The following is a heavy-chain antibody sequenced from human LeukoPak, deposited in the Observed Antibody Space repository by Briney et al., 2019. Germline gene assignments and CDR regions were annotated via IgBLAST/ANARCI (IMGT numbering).Heavy chain of an antibody. D-gene: IGHD3-10*01. J-gene: IGHJ4*02. Sequence: PSETLSLTCTVSRGSISSSSYYWGWTRQPPGKGLEWIGSIYYSGSTYYNPSLKSRVTISVDTPKNQFSLKLRSVTAADTAVYYCAGRDEGAGSSRTGNFDYWGQGTLVTVSS. CDR3: AGRDEGAGSSRTGNFDY. CDR2: IYYSGST. CDR1: RGSISSSSYY. V-gene: IGHV4-39*01.